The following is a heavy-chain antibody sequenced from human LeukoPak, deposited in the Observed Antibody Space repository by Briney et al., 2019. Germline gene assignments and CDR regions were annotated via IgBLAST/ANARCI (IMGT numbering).Heavy chain of an antibody. J-gene: IGHJ3*02. V-gene: IGHV3-48*04. Sequence: PGGSLRLSCAASGFTFSSYSMNWVRQAPGKGLEWVSYISSSSSTIYYADSVKGRFTISRDNAKNSLYLQMNSLRAEDTAVYYCARDPSYYDSSGYYFSVAFDIWGQGTMVTVSS. CDR3: ARDPSYYDSSGYYFSVAFDI. CDR1: GFTFSSYS. CDR2: ISSSSSTI. D-gene: IGHD3-22*01.